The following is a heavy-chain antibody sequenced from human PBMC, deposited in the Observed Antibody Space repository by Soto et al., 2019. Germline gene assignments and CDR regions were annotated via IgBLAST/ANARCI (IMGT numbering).Heavy chain of an antibody. CDR1: GFTFSSYA. CDR3: ANRASGSYFDY. J-gene: IGHJ4*02. CDR2: ISGSGGST. Sequence: EVQMLESGGGLVQPGGSLRLSCAASGFTFSSYAMNWVRQAPGKGLEWVSVISGSGGSTYYADSVKGRFTISRDNSKNPLYLQMKSLGDEDTAVYYCANRASGSYFDYWGQGTLVTVSS. V-gene: IGHV3-23*01. D-gene: IGHD3-10*01.